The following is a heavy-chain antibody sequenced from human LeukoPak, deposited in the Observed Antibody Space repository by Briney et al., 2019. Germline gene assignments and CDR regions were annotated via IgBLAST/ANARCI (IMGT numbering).Heavy chain of an antibody. Sequence: KTGGSLRLSCAASGFTFSSCSMNWVRQAPGKGLEWVSSISSSSSYIYYADSVKGRFTISRDNAKNSLYLQMNSLRAEDTAVYYCARDMAVATPNFDYWGQGTLVTVSS. D-gene: IGHD6-19*01. V-gene: IGHV3-21*01. CDR1: GFTFSSCS. J-gene: IGHJ4*02. CDR2: ISSSSSYI. CDR3: ARDMAVATPNFDY.